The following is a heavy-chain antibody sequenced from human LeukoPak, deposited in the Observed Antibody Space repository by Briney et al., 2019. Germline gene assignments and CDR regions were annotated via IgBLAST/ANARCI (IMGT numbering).Heavy chain of an antibody. D-gene: IGHD3-9*01. V-gene: IGHV1-69*04. CDR3: ARDDSPLSGFDWLSRHYYYYYMDV. J-gene: IGHJ6*03. Sequence: SVKVTCKASGGTFSSYAISWVRQAPGQGLEWMGRIIPILGIANYAQKFQGRVTITADKSTSTAYMELSSLRSEDTAVYYCARDDSPLSGFDWLSRHYYYYYMDVWGKGTTVTVSS. CDR1: GGTFSSYA. CDR2: IIPILGIA.